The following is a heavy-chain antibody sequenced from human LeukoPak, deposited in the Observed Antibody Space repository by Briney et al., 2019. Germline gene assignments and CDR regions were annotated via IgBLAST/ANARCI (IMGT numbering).Heavy chain of an antibody. J-gene: IGHJ3*02. V-gene: IGHV4-38-2*02. CDR1: GYSISSGYY. Sequence: PSETLSLTCTVSGYSISSGYYWGWIRQPPGKGLEWIGSIYHSGSTYYNPSLKSRVTISADTSKNQFSLKLSFVTAADTAVYYCARPREQWLGNDAFDIWGQGTMVTVSS. CDR2: IYHSGST. D-gene: IGHD6-19*01. CDR3: ARPREQWLGNDAFDI.